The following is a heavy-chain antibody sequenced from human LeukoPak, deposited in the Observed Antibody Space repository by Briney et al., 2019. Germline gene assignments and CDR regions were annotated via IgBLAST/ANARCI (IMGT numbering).Heavy chain of an antibody. V-gene: IGHV4-34*01. J-gene: IGHJ5*02. CDR3: ARVVVAATNWFDP. D-gene: IGHD2-15*01. CDR2: IYYSGST. CDR1: GGSFSGYY. Sequence: SETLSLTCAVYGGSFSGYYWSWIRQPPGKGLEWIGSIYYSGSTYYNPSLKSRVTISVDTSKNQFSLKLSSVTAADTAVYYCARVVVAATNWFDPWGQGTLVTVSS.